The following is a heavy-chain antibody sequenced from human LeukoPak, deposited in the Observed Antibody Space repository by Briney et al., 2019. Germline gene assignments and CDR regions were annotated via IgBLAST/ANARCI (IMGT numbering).Heavy chain of an antibody. CDR3: AREPLTTYGDYEAGYFDY. CDR2: INSDGSST. V-gene: IGHV3-74*01. CDR1: GFTFSSYW. D-gene: IGHD4-17*01. Sequence: GGSLRLSCAASGFTFSSYWMHWVRQAPGKGLLWVSRINSDGSSTSYADSVKGRFTISRDNAKNTLYLQMNSLRAEDTAVYYCAREPLTTYGDYEAGYFDYWGQGTLVTVSS. J-gene: IGHJ4*02.